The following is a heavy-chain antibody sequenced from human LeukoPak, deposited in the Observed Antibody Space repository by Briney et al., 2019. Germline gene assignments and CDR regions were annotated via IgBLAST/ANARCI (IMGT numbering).Heavy chain of an antibody. D-gene: IGHD3-10*01. Sequence: QPGGSLRLSCAASGFTFSRYEMNWVRRAPGKGLEWVSYISRSGDTIYFADSVKGRFTISRDNAKNSLYLQMSSLRAEDTAVYYCARDYASDYWGQGTLVTVSS. CDR1: GFTFSRYE. V-gene: IGHV3-48*03. J-gene: IGHJ4*02. CDR2: ISRSGDTI. CDR3: ARDYASDY.